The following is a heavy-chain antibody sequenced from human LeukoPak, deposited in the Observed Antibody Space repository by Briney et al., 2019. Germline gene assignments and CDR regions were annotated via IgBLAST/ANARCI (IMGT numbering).Heavy chain of an antibody. Sequence: KSSETLSLICTVSGGSMSLGGYYWRWVCQHPGEGLEWIGYIYYSWSTYYNPSLKSRVTISVDTSKNQFSLKLSSVTAADTAVYYCARVGPGRLPDYWGQGTLVTVSS. J-gene: IGHJ4*02. D-gene: IGHD5-12*01. CDR1: GGSMSLGGYY. V-gene: IGHV4-31*03. CDR2: IYYSWST. CDR3: ARVGPGRLPDY.